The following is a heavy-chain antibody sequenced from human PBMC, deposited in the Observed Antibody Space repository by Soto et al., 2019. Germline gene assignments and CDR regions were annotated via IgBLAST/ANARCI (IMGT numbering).Heavy chain of an antibody. V-gene: IGHV3-15*01. CDR2: IKSKTDGGTT. CDR3: TTDALRFLEWLSY. Sequence: EVQLVESGGGLVKPGGSLRLSCAASGLTFSKDWMSWVRQAPGKGLEWVGRIKSKTDGGTTDYAAPVKGRFTITRDDSKNTLYLQMNSLKTEDTAVYYCTTDALRFLEWLSYWGQGTLVTVSS. CDR1: GLTFSKDW. D-gene: IGHD3-3*01. J-gene: IGHJ4*02.